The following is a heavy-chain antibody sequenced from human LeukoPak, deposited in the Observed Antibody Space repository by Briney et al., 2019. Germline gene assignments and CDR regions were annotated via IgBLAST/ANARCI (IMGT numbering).Heavy chain of an antibody. CDR3: ARSIVGATIDY. D-gene: IGHD1-26*01. V-gene: IGHV4-59*01. CDR1: GGSISSYY. CDR2: IYYSGST. Sequence: PSETLSLTCSVSGGSISSYYWGWIRQPPGKGLEWIGYIYYSGSTNYNPSLKSRVTISVDTSKNQFSLKLSSVTAADTAVYYCARSIVGATIDYWGQGTLVTVSS. J-gene: IGHJ4*02.